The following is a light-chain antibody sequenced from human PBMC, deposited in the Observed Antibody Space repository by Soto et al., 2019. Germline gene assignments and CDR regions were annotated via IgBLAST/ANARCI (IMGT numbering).Light chain of an antibody. Sequence: DIVMTQSPDSLAVSLGERATINCKSSQSVLYSSNNQNYLAWYQQKPGQPPKLLIYWASIRESGVPDRFSGSGSGTDFTLTISSLQAEDVAVYYCKQHYSTPLTFGQRTKVEIK. CDR2: WAS. V-gene: IGKV4-1*01. CDR3: KQHYSTPLT. CDR1: QSVLYSSNNQNY. J-gene: IGKJ1*01.